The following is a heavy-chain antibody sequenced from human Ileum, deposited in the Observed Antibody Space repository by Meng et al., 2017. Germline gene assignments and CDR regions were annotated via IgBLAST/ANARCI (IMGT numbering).Heavy chain of an antibody. Sequence: GESLKISCAASGFTFSDHYIDWVRQAPGKGLEWVGRSRNKANGYSTEHAASVKGRFTISRDDSKNSLYLQMDSLKTEDTAVYYCARATPSSLFDYWGQGTLVTVSS. CDR1: GFTFSDHY. D-gene: IGHD6-13*01. J-gene: IGHJ4*02. CDR2: SRNKANGYST. CDR3: ARATPSSLFDY. V-gene: IGHV3-72*01.